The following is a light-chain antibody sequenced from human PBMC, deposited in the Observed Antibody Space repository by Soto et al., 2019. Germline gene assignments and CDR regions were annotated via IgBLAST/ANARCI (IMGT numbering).Light chain of an antibody. Sequence: EIVLTQSPGTLSLSPGDRATLSCKASQSVTSTYLAWYRQKPGQAPRLLIHGASSRATGIPDRFSGSGSGTDFTLTISRLEPEDFAVYYCQQSGSSPSITFGQGTRL. CDR3: QQSGSSPSIT. V-gene: IGKV3-20*01. J-gene: IGKJ5*01. CDR1: QSVTSTY. CDR2: GAS.